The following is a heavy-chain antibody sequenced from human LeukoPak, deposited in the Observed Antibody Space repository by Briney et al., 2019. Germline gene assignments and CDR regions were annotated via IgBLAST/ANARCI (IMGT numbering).Heavy chain of an antibody. D-gene: IGHD7-27*01. Sequence: GGSLRLSCTTSGFTFSGYEMNWVRQAPGKGLEWISYISDSGNTIYYAGSVKGRFTISRDNAKNSLYLQMNSLRAEDSAVYYCAREDDSWGPNNLDLWGQGTMVTVSS. J-gene: IGHJ3*01. CDR1: GFTFSGYE. V-gene: IGHV3-48*03. CDR2: ISDSGNTI. CDR3: AREDDSWGPNNLDL.